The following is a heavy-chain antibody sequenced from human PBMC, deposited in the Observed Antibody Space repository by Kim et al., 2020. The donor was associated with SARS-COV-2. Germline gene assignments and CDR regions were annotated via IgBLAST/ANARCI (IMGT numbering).Heavy chain of an antibody. J-gene: IGHJ4*02. Sequence: SETLSLTCTVSGYSISSGYYWGWIRQPPGKGLEWIGSIYHSGSTYYNPSLKSRVTISVDTSKNQFSLKLSSVTAADTAVYYCARAVDTAMPTDYWGQGTLVTVSS. CDR3: ARAVDTAMPTDY. CDR2: IYHSGST. D-gene: IGHD5-18*01. V-gene: IGHV4-38-2*02. CDR1: GYSISSGYY.